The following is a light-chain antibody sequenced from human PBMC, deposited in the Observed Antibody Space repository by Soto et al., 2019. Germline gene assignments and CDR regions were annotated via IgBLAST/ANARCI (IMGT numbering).Light chain of an antibody. CDR2: GAS. CDR1: QSVSGN. Sequence: EIVMTQSPATLSVSPGERATLSCRASQSVSGNLAWYQQKPGQAPRLLIYGASTRATGIPARFSGSGSRTAFTLTISSLQSEDFAVYYWQQYNNWPPITFGQGTRLEIK. CDR3: QQYNNWPPIT. J-gene: IGKJ5*01. V-gene: IGKV3-15*01.